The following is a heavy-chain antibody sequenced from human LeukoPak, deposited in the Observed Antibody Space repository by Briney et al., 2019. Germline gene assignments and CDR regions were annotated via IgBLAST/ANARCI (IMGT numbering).Heavy chain of an antibody. Sequence: PSETPSLTCAVSGYSISSGYYWAWIRQPPGKGLEWIGSIYHSGSTYYNSSLKSRVTISVDTSKNQFSLKLSSVTAADTAVYYCASDPINDAFDIWGQGTMVTVSS. D-gene: IGHD5-12*01. V-gene: IGHV4-38-2*01. CDR2: IYHSGST. J-gene: IGHJ3*02. CDR1: GYSISSGYY. CDR3: ASDPINDAFDI.